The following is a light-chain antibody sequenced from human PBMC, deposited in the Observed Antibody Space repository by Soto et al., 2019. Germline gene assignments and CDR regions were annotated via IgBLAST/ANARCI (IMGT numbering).Light chain of an antibody. CDR2: EVS. Sequence: QSVLTQPASVSGSPGQSITISCTGTSSDVGGYNYVSWYQQHPGKAPKLMIYEVSNRPSGVSNRFSGSKSGNTASLTISGLQAEDEADYYCSSYKSSSTYVFGPGTKVTV. V-gene: IGLV2-14*01. CDR3: SSYKSSSTYV. J-gene: IGLJ1*01. CDR1: SSDVGGYNY.